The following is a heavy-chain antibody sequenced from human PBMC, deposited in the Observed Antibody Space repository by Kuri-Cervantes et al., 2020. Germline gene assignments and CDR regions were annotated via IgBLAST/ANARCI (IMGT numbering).Heavy chain of an antibody. CDR1: GYTFTSYD. V-gene: IGHV1-18*01. J-gene: IGHJ5*02. CDR2: ISAYNGNT. Sequence: ASVKVSCKGSGYTFTSYDISWVRQAPGQGLEWMGWISAYNGNTNYAQKLQGRVTMTTDTSTSTDYMELRSLQSDDPAVYYCARDSSGYYSGWFDPSGQGTLVTVSS. CDR3: ARDSSGYYSGWFDP. D-gene: IGHD3-22*01.